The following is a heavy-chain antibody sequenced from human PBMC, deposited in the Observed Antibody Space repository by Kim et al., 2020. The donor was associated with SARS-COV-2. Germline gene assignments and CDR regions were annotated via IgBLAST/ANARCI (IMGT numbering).Heavy chain of an antibody. CDR3: ARDLTFGGEGKGY. J-gene: IGHJ4*02. Sequence: YEDSVKGRFTISGDNSKNALYLQMNSLRAEDTAVYYCARDLTFGGEGKGYWGQGTLVTVSS. V-gene: IGHV3-33*01. D-gene: IGHD3-16*01.